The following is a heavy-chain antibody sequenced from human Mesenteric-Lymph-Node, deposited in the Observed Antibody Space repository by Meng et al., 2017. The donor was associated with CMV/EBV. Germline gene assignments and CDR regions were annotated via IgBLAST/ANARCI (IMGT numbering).Heavy chain of an antibody. CDR1: GFTFSSYS. J-gene: IGHJ3*02. CDR3: ARAVVGVTTPFDI. D-gene: IGHD1-26*01. Sequence: GGSLRLSCAASGFTFSSYSMNWVRQAPGKGLEWVSYISSSSSTIYYADSVKGRFTISRDNSKNTLYLQMNSLRAEDTAVYYCARAVVGVTTPFDIWGQGTMVTVPS. CDR2: ISSSSSTI. V-gene: IGHV3-48*01.